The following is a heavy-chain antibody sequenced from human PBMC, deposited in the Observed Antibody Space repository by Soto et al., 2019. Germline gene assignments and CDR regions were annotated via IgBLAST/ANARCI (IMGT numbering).Heavy chain of an antibody. CDR2: FDPEDGET. Sequence: ASVKVSCKVSGYTLTELSMHWVRQAPGKGLEWMGGFDPEDGETIYAQKFQGRVTMTEDTSTDTAYMELSSLRSEDTAVYYCATVGIAAAGTVNYWGQGTLLTVSS. J-gene: IGHJ4*02. V-gene: IGHV1-24*01. CDR1: GYTLTELS. D-gene: IGHD6-13*01. CDR3: ATVGIAAAGTVNY.